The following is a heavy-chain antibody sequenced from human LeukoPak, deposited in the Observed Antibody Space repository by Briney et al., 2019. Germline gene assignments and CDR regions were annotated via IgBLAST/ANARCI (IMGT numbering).Heavy chain of an antibody. J-gene: IGHJ4*02. CDR1: GFXFXXYG. D-gene: IGHD5-18*01. CDR2: ISYDGSNX. Sequence: GGSLRLSCAASGFXFXXYGMXXXXXAPGXGLEWVAVISYDGSNXYYADSVKGRFTISRDNSKNTLYLQMNSLRAEDTAVYYCAKDFGSYGYFVVDYWGQGTLVTVSS. CDR3: AKDFGSYGYFVVDY. V-gene: IGHV3-30*18.